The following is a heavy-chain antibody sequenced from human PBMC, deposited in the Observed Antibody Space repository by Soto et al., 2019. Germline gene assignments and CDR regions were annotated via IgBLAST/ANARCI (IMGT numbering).Heavy chain of an antibody. CDR1: GFTFSNAW. V-gene: IGHV3-15*07. Sequence: EVQLVESGGGLVKPGGSLRLSCAASGFTFSNAWMNWVRQAPGKGLEWVGRIKSKTDGGTTDYAAPVKGRFTISRDDSKNTLYLQMNSLKTEDTAVYYCTTGNYYYDSSGDYPYFDYWGQGTLVTVSS. D-gene: IGHD3-22*01. J-gene: IGHJ4*02. CDR2: IKSKTDGGTT. CDR3: TTGNYYYDSSGDYPYFDY.